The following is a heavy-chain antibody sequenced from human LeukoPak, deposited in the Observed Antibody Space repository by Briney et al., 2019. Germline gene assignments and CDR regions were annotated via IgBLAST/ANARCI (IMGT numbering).Heavy chain of an antibody. J-gene: IGHJ4*02. Sequence: SETLSLTCTVSGGSLSSNNWWSWVGQPPGKGLEWIADIYHSGSTNYSPSLKSRVTISLDTSQNQFSLKLSSVTAADTAVYYCARRGIAAAVDYWGQGTLVTVSS. V-gene: IGHV4-4*02. CDR1: GGSLSSNNW. CDR3: ARRGIAAAVDY. D-gene: IGHD6-13*01. CDR2: IYHSGST.